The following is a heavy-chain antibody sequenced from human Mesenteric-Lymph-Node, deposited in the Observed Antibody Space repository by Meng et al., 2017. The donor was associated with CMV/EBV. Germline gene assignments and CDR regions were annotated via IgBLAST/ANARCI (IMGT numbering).Heavy chain of an antibody. V-gene: IGHV3-74*01. CDR1: GFIFSSHW. Sequence: GESLKISCAASGFIFSSHWMHWVRQAPGKGLVWVSRINSDASSTSYADSVKGRFTITRDNAKDTLYLQMNSLRDEDTAVYYCAKVEFSDGYNYYFDYWGQGTLVTVSS. D-gene: IGHD5-24*01. CDR2: INSDASST. J-gene: IGHJ4*02. CDR3: AKVEFSDGYNYYFDY.